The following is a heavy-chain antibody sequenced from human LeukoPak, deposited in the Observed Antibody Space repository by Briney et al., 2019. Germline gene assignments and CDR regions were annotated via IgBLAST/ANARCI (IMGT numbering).Heavy chain of an antibody. CDR3: ATTFGKRDGYNN. Sequence: GGSLRLSCAASGFTFSSYSMNWVRQAPGKGLEWVSSISSSSSYVYYADSVKGRFTISRDNAKNSLYLQMNSLRAEDTAVYYCATTFGKRDGYNNWGQGTLVTVSS. V-gene: IGHV3-21*01. CDR1: GFTFSSYS. CDR2: ISSSSSYV. D-gene: IGHD5-24*01. J-gene: IGHJ4*02.